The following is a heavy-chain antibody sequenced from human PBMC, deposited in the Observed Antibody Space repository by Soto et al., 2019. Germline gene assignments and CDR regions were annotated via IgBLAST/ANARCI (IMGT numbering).Heavy chain of an antibody. CDR3: AKDRGELPPESVDY. CDR1: GFTFSSYG. J-gene: IGHJ4*02. D-gene: IGHD1-26*01. Sequence: QVQLVESGGGVVQPGRSLRLSCAASGFTFSSYGMHWVRQAPGKGLEWVAVISYDGSNKYYADSVKGRFTISRDNSKNTLYLQMSSLRAEDTAVYYCAKDRGELPPESVDYWGQGTLVTVSS. V-gene: IGHV3-30*18. CDR2: ISYDGSNK.